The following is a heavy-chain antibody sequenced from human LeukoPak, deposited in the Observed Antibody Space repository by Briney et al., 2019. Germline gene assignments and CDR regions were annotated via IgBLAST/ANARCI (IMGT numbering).Heavy chain of an antibody. Sequence: PSETLSLTCTVSGGSISSYYWSWIRQPAGKGLEWIGRIYTSRSTNYNPSLKSRVTMSVDTSKNQFSLKLSSVTAADTAVYYCARDMRGISGTMIVVAPPAFDIWGQGTMVTVSS. CDR3: ARDMRGISGTMIVVAPPAFDI. CDR2: IYTSRST. CDR1: GGSISSYY. D-gene: IGHD3-22*01. V-gene: IGHV4-4*07. J-gene: IGHJ3*02.